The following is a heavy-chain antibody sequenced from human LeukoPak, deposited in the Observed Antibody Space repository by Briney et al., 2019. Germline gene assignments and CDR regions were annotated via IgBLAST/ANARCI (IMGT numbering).Heavy chain of an antibody. V-gene: IGHV1-46*01. Sequence: ASVKVSCKASGYTFTSYYMHWVRQAPGQGLEWMGIINPSGGSTSYAQKFQGRVTMTRDMSTSTVYMELSSLRSEDTAVYYCAREVGDSRSPTTFDYWGQGTLVTVSS. D-gene: IGHD3-22*01. CDR1: GYTFTSYY. J-gene: IGHJ4*02. CDR3: AREVGDSRSPTTFDY. CDR2: INPSGGST.